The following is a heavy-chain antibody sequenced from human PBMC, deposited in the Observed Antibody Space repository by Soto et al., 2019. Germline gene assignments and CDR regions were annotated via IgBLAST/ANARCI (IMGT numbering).Heavy chain of an antibody. D-gene: IGHD2-2*01. CDR1: GGSISSGGFS. Sequence: SETLFLTCTVSGGSISSGGFSWSWIRQPPGKGLEWIGYIYHSGSTYYNPSLKSRVTISVDRSKNQFSLKLSSVTAADTAVYYCARVPDRWGQGTLVTVS. V-gene: IGHV4-30-2*01. CDR3: ARVPDR. J-gene: IGHJ5*02. CDR2: IYHSGST.